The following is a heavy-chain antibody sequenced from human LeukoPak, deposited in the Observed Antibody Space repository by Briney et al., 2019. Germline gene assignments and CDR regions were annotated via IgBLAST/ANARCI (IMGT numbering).Heavy chain of an antibody. CDR3: AKDLHGGYSSDY. D-gene: IGHD4-23*01. CDR1: GFIFNNFG. V-gene: IGHV3-30*02. Sequence: GGSLRLSCAASGFIFNNFGMHWVRQAPGKGLEFVAFMGFEGVDKCYADSVKGRFTISKDNSKATLYLQMNSLRPEDTAIYYCAKDLHGGYSSDYWGQGTLVTVSS. CDR2: MGFEGVDK. J-gene: IGHJ4*02.